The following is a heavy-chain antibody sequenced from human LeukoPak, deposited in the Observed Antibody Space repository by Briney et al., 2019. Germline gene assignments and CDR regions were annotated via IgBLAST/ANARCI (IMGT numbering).Heavy chain of an antibody. Sequence: GGSLTLSCAVSGFTFSTYGMNWVRQAPGKGLEWVSYISSSSSTIYYADSVKGRFTISRDNAKNSLYLQMNSLRDEDTAVYYCAKDSDYYHSSGYYYAYFQHWGQGTLVTVSS. D-gene: IGHD3-22*01. J-gene: IGHJ1*01. V-gene: IGHV3-48*02. CDR3: AKDSDYYHSSGYYYAYFQH. CDR2: ISSSSSTI. CDR1: GFTFSTYG.